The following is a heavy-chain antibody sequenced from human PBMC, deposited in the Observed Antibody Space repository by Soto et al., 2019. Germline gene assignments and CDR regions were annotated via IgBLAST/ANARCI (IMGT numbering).Heavy chain of an antibody. CDR1: GFTFSSYG. J-gene: IGHJ4*02. V-gene: IGHV3-30*18. Sequence: PVVSLRLSCAASGFTFSSYGMHWVRQAPGKGLEWVAVISYDGSNKYYADSVKGRFTISRDNSKNTLYLQMNSLRAEDTAVYYCVKDRWGEYWGQGNLVTVPA. D-gene: IGHD3-16*01. CDR3: VKDRWGEY. CDR2: ISYDGSNK.